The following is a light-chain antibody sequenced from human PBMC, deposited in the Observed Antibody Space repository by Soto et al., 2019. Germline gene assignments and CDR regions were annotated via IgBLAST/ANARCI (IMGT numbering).Light chain of an antibody. V-gene: IGLV2-14*01. CDR3: FSYTSSGTYV. J-gene: IGLJ1*01. CDR2: EVS. Sequence: QSVLTQPASVSGSPGQSITISCTGTSSDVGNYKYVSWYQQHPGKAPKLMIYEVSNRPSGVSNRFSGSKSGNTASLTISALHAEDETDYYCFSYTSSGTYVFGTGTKVTVL. CDR1: SSDVGNYKY.